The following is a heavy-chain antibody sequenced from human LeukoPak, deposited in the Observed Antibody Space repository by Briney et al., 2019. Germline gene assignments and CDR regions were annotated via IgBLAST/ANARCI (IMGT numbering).Heavy chain of an antibody. Sequence: SETLSLTCTVSGASISDYYCSWIRQHPGKGLEWIGFIYYSGSTYYNPSLKSRVTISVDTSKNQFSLKLSSVTAADTAVYYCARNPAPYYYDSSGYYGGFDYWGQGTLVTVSS. CDR3: ARNPAPYYYDSSGYYGGFDY. D-gene: IGHD3-22*01. V-gene: IGHV4-31*03. CDR1: GASISDYY. CDR2: IYYSGST. J-gene: IGHJ4*02.